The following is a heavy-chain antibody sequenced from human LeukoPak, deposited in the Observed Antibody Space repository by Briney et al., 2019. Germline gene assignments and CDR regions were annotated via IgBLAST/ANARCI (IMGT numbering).Heavy chain of an antibody. CDR2: INYGGTT. J-gene: IGHJ4*02. Sequence: SETLSLTCTVSGGSISSYYWSWIRQPPGKELEWLASINYGGTTYYNPSLKGRVTISVDTSKNQFSLRLSSVTAADTAVYLCARYVVYGSGKYYFDYWGQGSLVTVSS. D-gene: IGHD3-10*01. CDR3: ARYVVYGSGKYYFDY. CDR1: GGSISSYY. V-gene: IGHV4-59*05.